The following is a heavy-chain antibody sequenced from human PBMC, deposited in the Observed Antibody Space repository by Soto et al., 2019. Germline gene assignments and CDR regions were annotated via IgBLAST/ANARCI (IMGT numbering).Heavy chain of an antibody. J-gene: IGHJ4*02. CDR2: VNSDGSSA. Sequence: GGSLRLSCAASGFTFGHYWMHWVRQAPGKGLVWVCRVNSDGSSAGYADSVKGRFTISRDNAKNTLYLQMNSLRAEDTAVYYCARFGTYYDSSGFLYWGQGALVTVSS. V-gene: IGHV3-74*01. D-gene: IGHD3-22*01. CDR1: GFTFGHYW. CDR3: ARFGTYYDSSGFLY.